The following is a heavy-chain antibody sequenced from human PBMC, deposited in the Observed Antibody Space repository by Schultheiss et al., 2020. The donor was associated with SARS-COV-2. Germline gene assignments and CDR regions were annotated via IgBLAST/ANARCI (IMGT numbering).Heavy chain of an antibody. J-gene: IGHJ6*02. CDR1: GFSLSTSGVG. CDR3: AKDGPANTNYGLDV. D-gene: IGHD5-24*01. V-gene: IGHV2-5*01. CDR2: IYWNDDK. Sequence: SGPTLVKPTQTLTLTCTFSGFSLSTSGVGVGWIRQPPGKALEWLALIYWNDDKRYSPSLKSRLTITKDTSKNQVVLTMTNMDPVDTATYYCAKDGPANTNYGLDVWGQGTTVTVSS.